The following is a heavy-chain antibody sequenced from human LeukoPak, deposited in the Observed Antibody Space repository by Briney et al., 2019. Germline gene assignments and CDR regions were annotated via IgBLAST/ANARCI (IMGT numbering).Heavy chain of an antibody. CDR1: GGSISSYY. D-gene: IGHD5-18*01. CDR2: IYYSGST. J-gene: IGHJ4*02. CDR3: ARHAGYTAMDN. Sequence: SETLSLTCSVSGGSISSYYCGWIHQPPGKGLEWIGTIYYSGSTYYNPSLKSRVTISVDTSKNQFSLKLSSVTAADTAVYYCARHAGYTAMDNWGQGTLVTVSS. V-gene: IGHV4-39*01.